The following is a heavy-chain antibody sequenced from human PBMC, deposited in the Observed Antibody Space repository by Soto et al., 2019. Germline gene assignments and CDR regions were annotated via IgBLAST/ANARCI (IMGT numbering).Heavy chain of an antibody. Sequence: QVQLVQSGAEVKKPGASVKVSCKASGYTFTSYDINWVRQATGQGLEWMGWMNPNSGNTGYAQKFQGRVTMTRNTSISTAYMELSSLRSEDTAVYYCARKRYSGSGSYSDNWFDPWGQGTLVTVSS. CDR1: GYTFTSYD. J-gene: IGHJ5*02. D-gene: IGHD3-10*01. CDR3: ARKRYSGSGSYSDNWFDP. V-gene: IGHV1-8*01. CDR2: MNPNSGNT.